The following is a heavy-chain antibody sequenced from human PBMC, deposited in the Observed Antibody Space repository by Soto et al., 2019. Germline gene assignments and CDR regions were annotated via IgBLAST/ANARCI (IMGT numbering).Heavy chain of an antibody. V-gene: IGHV4-39*01. CDR1: GGSISSSIYY. CDR2: IYYSGST. CDR3: ARLIPYCSGGSCYSPWFDR. J-gene: IGHJ5*02. Sequence: KSSETLSLTCTVSGGSISSSIYYWGWIRHPPGNGLEWIGSIYYSGSTYYNPSLKSRVTISVDTSKNQFSLKLSSVTAADTAVYYCARLIPYCSGGSCYSPWFDRWGKGTLVTVPS. D-gene: IGHD2-15*01.